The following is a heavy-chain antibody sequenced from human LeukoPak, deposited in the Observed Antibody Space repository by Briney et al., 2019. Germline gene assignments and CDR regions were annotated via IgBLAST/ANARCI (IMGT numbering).Heavy chain of an antibody. Sequence: KPGGSLRPSCAASGFTFSSYSMDWVRQAPGKGLEWVSSISSSSNNIYYADSVKGRFTISRDNAKNSLYLQMNSLRAEDTAVYYCARVRNDEDMDVWGKGTTVTVSS. V-gene: IGHV3-21*01. J-gene: IGHJ6*04. CDR1: GFTFSSYS. CDR3: ARVRNDEDMDV. CDR2: ISSSSNNI. D-gene: IGHD1-1*01.